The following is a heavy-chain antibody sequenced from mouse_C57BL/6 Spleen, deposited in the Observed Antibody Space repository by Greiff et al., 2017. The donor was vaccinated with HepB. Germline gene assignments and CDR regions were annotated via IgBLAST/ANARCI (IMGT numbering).Heavy chain of an antibody. CDR1: GFTFSDYY. CDR2: ISNGGGST. Sequence: EVQGVESGGGLVQPGGSLKLSCAASGFTFSDYYMYWVRQTPEKRLEWVAYISNGGGSTYYPDTVKGRFTISRDNAKNTLYLQMSRLKSEDTAMYYCARQGGYGNYGYYFDYWGQGTTLTVSS. D-gene: IGHD2-1*01. J-gene: IGHJ2*01. CDR3: ARQGGYGNYGYYFDY. V-gene: IGHV5-12*01.